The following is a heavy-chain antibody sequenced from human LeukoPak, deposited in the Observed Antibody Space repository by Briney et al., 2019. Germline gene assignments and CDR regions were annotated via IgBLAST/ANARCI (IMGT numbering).Heavy chain of an antibody. V-gene: IGHV3-74*01. CDR2: INSGGSST. CDR1: GFTFSSYW. Sequence: GGSLRLSCAASGFTFSSYWMHWVRQTPGKGLVWVSRINSGGSSTSYADSVKGRFTISRDNAKNTLYLQMNSLRAEDTAVYYCATSLGPNWFDPWGQGTLVSVSS. CDR3: ATSLGPNWFDP. J-gene: IGHJ5*02.